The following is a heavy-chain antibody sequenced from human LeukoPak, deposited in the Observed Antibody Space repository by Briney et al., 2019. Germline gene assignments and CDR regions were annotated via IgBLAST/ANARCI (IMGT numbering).Heavy chain of an antibody. V-gene: IGHV3-21*04. D-gene: IGHD3-3*01. Sequence: GGSLRLSCVASAFTFSKDNMNWVRQAPGKGLEWVSSINNRSNYMDYADSMKGRITISRDNTKNSLYLQMNSLRVEDTAVFYCARDQYDTWSRRGNFDSWGQGTLVIVSS. CDR3: ARDQYDTWSRRGNFDS. J-gene: IGHJ4*02. CDR2: INNRSNYM. CDR1: AFTFSKDN.